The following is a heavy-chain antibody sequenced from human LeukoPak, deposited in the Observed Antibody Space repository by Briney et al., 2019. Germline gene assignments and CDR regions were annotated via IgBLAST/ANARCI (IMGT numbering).Heavy chain of an antibody. D-gene: IGHD1-26*01. J-gene: IGHJ4*02. CDR2: ISSSGTTI. CDR3: ARGWDRAHPTGSEFDV. CDR1: GFTFSSYE. V-gene: IGHV3-48*03. Sequence: GGSLRLSCAASGFTFSSYEMNWVRQAPGKGLEWVSFISSSGTTISQPDSVKGRFTISRDNAKNSVYLQMDNLRVEDTAVYYCARGWDRAHPTGSEFDVWGQGTLVTVSS.